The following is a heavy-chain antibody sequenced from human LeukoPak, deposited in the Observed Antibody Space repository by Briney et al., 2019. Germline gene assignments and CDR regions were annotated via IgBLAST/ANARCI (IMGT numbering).Heavy chain of an antibody. V-gene: IGHV3-48*03. CDR1: GFIFSNYE. J-gene: IGHJ6*03. CDR3: ARRNYYYMDV. Sequence: GGSLRLSCAASGFIFSNYEMKWVRQAPGQGLEWVSYISSSGTTIYYADSVEGRFTISRDNAKNSLYLQMNSLRAEDTAVYYCARRNYYYMDVWGKGTRSPSP. CDR2: ISSSGTTI.